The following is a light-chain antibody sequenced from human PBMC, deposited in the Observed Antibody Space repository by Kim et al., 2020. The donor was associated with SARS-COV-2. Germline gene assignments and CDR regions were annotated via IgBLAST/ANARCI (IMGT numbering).Light chain of an antibody. CDR3: QQADRFPRT. CDR1: QRINSW. Sequence: ASIGDRVTVTCRASQRINSWLAWYQQKPGEAPKLLIFAASTLRTGVPSRFSGTGSGTDFSLTITNLQPDDFATYYCQQADRFPRTFGQGTKVDIK. V-gene: IGKV1-12*01. J-gene: IGKJ1*01. CDR2: AAS.